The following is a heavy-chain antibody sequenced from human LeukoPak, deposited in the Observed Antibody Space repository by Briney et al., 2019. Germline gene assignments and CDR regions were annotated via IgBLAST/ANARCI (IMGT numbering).Heavy chain of an antibody. D-gene: IGHD3-3*01. V-gene: IGHV4-34*01. CDR3: ARGGRYDFWSGPDYGMDV. Sequence: SETLSLTCAVYGGSFSGYYWSRIRQPPGKGLEWIGEINHSGSTNYNPSLKSRVTISVDTSKNQFSLKLSSVTAADTAVYYCARGGRYDFWSGPDYGMDVWGQGTTVTVSS. J-gene: IGHJ6*02. CDR2: INHSGST. CDR1: GGSFSGYY.